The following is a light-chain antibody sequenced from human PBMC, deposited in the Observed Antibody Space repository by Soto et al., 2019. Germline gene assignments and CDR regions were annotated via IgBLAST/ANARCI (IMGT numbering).Light chain of an antibody. J-gene: IGKJ5*01. V-gene: IGKV3-20*01. CDR3: QQYGSPIT. Sequence: EIVLTQSPGTLTLSPGERATLSCRASQTVSSNSLAWYQQKAGQVPRVLIFDVSTRATGIPDRFSGSGSGTDFTLTISRLEPEDFAVYYCQQYGSPITFGQGTRLEIK. CDR1: QTVSSNS. CDR2: DVS.